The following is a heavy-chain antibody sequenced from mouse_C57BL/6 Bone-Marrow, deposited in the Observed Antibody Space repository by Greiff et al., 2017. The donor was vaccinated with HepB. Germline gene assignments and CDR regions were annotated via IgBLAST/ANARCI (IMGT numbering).Heavy chain of an antibody. CDR1: GYTFTSYW. J-gene: IGHJ2*01. V-gene: IGHV1-69*01. CDR3: ARSYDYDFDY. D-gene: IGHD2-4*01. Sequence: VQLQQPGAELVMPGASVKLSCKASGYTFTSYWMHWVKQRPGQGLEWIGEIDPSDSYTNYNQKFKGKSTLTVDKSSSTAYMLLSSLTSEDSAVYYCARSYDYDFDYWGQGTTLTVSS. CDR2: IDPSDSYT.